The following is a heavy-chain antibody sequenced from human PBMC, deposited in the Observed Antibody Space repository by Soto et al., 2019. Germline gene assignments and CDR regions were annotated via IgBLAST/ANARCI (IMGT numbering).Heavy chain of an antibody. CDR1: GFTFSDYG. CDR3: AKSLVVVPAAIGAYYYGMDV. J-gene: IGHJ6*02. D-gene: IGHD2-2*01. Sequence: GGSLRLSCAVSGFTFSDYGMHWVRQAPGKGLEWVSAVSGSGGSTYYADSVKGRFTISRDNSKNTLYLQMNSLRAEDTAVYYCAKSLVVVPAAIGAYYYGMDVWGQGTTVTVSS. CDR2: VSGSGGST. V-gene: IGHV3-23*01.